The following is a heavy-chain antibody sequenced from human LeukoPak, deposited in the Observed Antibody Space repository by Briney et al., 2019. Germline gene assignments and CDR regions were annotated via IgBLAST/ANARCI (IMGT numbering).Heavy chain of an antibody. V-gene: IGHV4-61*01. J-gene: IGHJ3*02. CDR1: GGSISSSSYY. Sequence: SETLSLTCTVSGGSISSSSYYWSWLRQPPGKGLEWIGLIYYSGSTNYNPSLKSRVSMSVDTSKNQFSLKLISVTAGDTAVYYCASSESITTYAFDIWGQGTMVTVSS. CDR2: IYYSGST. CDR3: ASSESITTYAFDI. D-gene: IGHD3-22*01.